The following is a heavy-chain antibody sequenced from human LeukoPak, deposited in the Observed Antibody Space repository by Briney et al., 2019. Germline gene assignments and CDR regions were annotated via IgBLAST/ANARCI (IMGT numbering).Heavy chain of an antibody. CDR2: IYYSGST. J-gene: IGHJ6*03. V-gene: IGHV4-59*12. CDR3: ARAVSRGIAAAGILVRPGGGYYYYMDV. Sequence: PSETLSLTCTVSGDSISSYYWSWIRQPPGKGLEWIGYIYYSGSTNYNPSLKSRVTISVDTSKNQFSLQLNSVTPEDTAVYYCARAVSRGIAAAGILVRPGGGYYYYMDVWGKGTTVTVSS. CDR1: GDSISSYY. D-gene: IGHD6-13*01.